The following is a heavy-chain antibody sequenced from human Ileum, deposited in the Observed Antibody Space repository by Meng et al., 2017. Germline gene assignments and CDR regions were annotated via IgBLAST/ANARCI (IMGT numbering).Heavy chain of an antibody. CDR2: TRNKANSYTT. J-gene: IGHJ4*02. D-gene: IGHD5-24*01. CDR1: GFTFSDHY. V-gene: IGHV3-72*01. Sequence: GESLKISCAASGFTFSDHYMDWVRQAPGKGLEWIGRTRNKANSYTTEYAASVKGRFTISRDDSKNSLFLQMNSLKSEDTAVYFCARVISREGYTLDYWGQGTLVTVSS. CDR3: ARVISREGYTLDY.